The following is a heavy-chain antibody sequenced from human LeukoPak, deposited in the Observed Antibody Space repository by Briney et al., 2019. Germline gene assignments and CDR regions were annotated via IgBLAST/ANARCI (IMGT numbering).Heavy chain of an antibody. J-gene: IGHJ4*02. CDR1: GYIFTSYD. Sequence: ASVKVSCKASGYIFTSYDINWVRQATGQGLEWMGWVNPNSGHTGYAQKFQGRVTMTRNTSISTAYMELSSLTSEDTAVYYCARGAPGSYCSGGSCPYFDYWGQGTLVSVSS. CDR2: VNPNSGHT. CDR3: ARGAPGSYCSGGSCPYFDY. V-gene: IGHV1-8*01. D-gene: IGHD2-15*01.